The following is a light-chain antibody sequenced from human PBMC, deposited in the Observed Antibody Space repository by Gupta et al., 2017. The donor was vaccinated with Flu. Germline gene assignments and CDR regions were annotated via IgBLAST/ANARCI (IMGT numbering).Light chain of an antibody. V-gene: IGKV3-15*01. CDR2: GAT. CDR3: QHYITWPKGT. J-gene: IGKJ1*01. CDR1: QSVGSN. Sequence: EIVMTQSPATLSVSRGERATLSCRASQSVGSNLAWYQQKPGQAPRLLIYGATTRATGIPARFSGSGSGREFTLTISGLQSEDLAVYHCQHYITWPKGTFGQGTKVEI.